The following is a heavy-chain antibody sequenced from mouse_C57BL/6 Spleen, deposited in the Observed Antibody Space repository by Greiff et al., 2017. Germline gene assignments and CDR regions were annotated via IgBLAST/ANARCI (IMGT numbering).Heavy chain of an antibody. CDR3: ARHSYGNYADYAMDY. J-gene: IGHJ4*01. Sequence: DVQLVESGGGLVQPGGSLKLSCAASGFTFSDYYMYWVRQTPEKRLEWVAYISNGGGSTYYPDTVKGRFTISKDNAKNTLYLQMSRLKSEDTAMYYCARHSYGNYADYAMDYWGQGTSVTVSS. D-gene: IGHD2-1*01. CDR2: ISNGGGST. V-gene: IGHV5-12*01. CDR1: GFTFSDYY.